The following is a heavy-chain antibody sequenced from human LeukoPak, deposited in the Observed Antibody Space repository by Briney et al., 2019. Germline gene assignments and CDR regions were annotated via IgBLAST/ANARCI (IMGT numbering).Heavy chain of an antibody. V-gene: IGHV3-20*04. CDR1: GFTFDDYG. CDR2: INWNGSST. J-gene: IGHJ5*02. D-gene: IGHD2-15*01. CDR3: ARDLLYLGSGTYNWFDP. Sequence: GGSLRLSCAASGFTFDDYGMSWVRQAPGKGLEWVSGINWNGSSTGYADSVKGRFTISRDNAKNSLYLQMNSLRAEDTALYYCARDLLYLGSGTYNWFDPWGQGTLVTVSS.